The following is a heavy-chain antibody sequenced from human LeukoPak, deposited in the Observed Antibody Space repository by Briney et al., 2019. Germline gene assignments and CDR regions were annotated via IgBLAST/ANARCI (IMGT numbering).Heavy chain of an antibody. J-gene: IGHJ4*02. D-gene: IGHD4-17*01. CDR1: GYTFTSYG. Sequence: SVKVSCKASGYTFTSYGISWVRQAPGQGLEWMGRIIPILGIANYAQKFQGRVTITADKSTSTAYMELSSLRSEDTAVYYCARGTVTTSHWGQGTLVTVSS. CDR2: IIPILGIA. V-gene: IGHV1-69*04. CDR3: ARGTVTTSH.